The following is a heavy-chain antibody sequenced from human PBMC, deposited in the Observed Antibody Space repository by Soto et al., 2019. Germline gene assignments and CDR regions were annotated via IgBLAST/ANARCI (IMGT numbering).Heavy chain of an antibody. J-gene: IGHJ4*02. CDR3: ASTAVTGTAGLDF. D-gene: IGHD6-19*01. Sequence: QVLLLQSGAEVKKPGASVKVSCKASGYTFSGFYMHWVRQAPGQGLEWMGWINPNSRGTKSAEKFQGRVTMTRDTSISTAYMELSRLTSDDTAVYYCASTAVTGTAGLDFWGQGTQVTVFS. CDR1: GYTFSGFY. V-gene: IGHV1-2*02. CDR2: INPNSRGT.